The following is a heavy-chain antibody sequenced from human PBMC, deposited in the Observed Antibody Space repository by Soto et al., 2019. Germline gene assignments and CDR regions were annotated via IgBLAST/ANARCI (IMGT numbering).Heavy chain of an antibody. V-gene: IGHV3-33*01. D-gene: IGHD1-1*01. Sequence: GGSLRLSCAASGFPFSSYGMHLVRQSPGKGLEWVAFIWYDGSNKYYTDSVKGRFTISRDNSKNTMYLQMDSLRAEDTAVYYCAGQYRVRRTGTDYYYYGMDVWGQGTTVTVSS. CDR1: GFPFSSYG. CDR2: IWYDGSNK. CDR3: AGQYRVRRTGTDYYYYGMDV. J-gene: IGHJ6*02.